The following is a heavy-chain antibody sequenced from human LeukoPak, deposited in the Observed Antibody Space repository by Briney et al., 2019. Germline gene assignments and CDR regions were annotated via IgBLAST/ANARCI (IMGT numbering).Heavy chain of an antibody. D-gene: IGHD3-10*01. CDR3: ARGDARDYYGSGSFPFDY. CDR2: IYTSGST. Sequence: SQTLSLTCTVSGGSISSGSYYWSWIRQPAGKGLEWIGRIYTSGSTNYNPSLKSRVTISVDTSKNQFSLELSSVTAADTAVYYCARGDARDYYGSGSFPFDYWGQGTLVTVSS. V-gene: IGHV4-61*02. CDR1: GGSISSGSYY. J-gene: IGHJ4*02.